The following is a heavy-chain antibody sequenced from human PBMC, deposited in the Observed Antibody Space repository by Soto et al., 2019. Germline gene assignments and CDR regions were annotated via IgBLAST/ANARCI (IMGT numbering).Heavy chain of an antibody. CDR3: AKDGSGQWLVTSTSWYFDL. Sequence: TGGSLRLSCAASGFTFSNYAMSWVRQTPGKGLEWVSGISGSGGTSYYADSVERRFTISRDNSKNTLYLQIDSLRVEDTAVFYCAKDGSGQWLVTSTSWYFDLWGRGTLVTVSS. CDR2: ISGSGGTS. D-gene: IGHD5-12*01. V-gene: IGHV3-23*01. J-gene: IGHJ2*01. CDR1: GFTFSNYA.